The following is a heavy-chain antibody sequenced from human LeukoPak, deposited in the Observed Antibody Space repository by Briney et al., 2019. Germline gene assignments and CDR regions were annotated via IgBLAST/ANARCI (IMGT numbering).Heavy chain of an antibody. D-gene: IGHD2-2*01. V-gene: IGHV3-30*04. CDR3: ARLCVPAAGFDY. CDR1: GFTFSSYA. Sequence: PGGSLRLSCAASGFTFSSYAMHWVRQAPGKGLEWVAVISYDGSNKYYADSVKGRFTISRDNSKNTLYLQMNSLRAEDTAVYYCARLCVPAAGFDYWGQGTLVTVSS. J-gene: IGHJ4*02. CDR2: ISYDGSNK.